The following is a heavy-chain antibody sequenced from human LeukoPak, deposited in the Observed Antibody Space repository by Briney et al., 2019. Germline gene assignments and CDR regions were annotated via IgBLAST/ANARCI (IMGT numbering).Heavy chain of an antibody. CDR2: IYHSGST. D-gene: IGHD5-18*01. V-gene: IGHV4-38-2*02. J-gene: IGHJ4*02. CDR3: ARVRTAMVIVY. Sequence: SETLSLTCTVSGYSISSGYYWGCIRQPPGKGLEWIGSIYHSGSTYYNPSLKSRVTISVDTSKNQFALKLSSVTAADTAVYYCARVRTAMVIVYWGQGTLVTVSS. CDR1: GYSISSGYY.